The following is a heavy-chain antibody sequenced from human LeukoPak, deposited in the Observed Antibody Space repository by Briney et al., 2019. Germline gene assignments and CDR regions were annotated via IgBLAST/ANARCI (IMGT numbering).Heavy chain of an antibody. J-gene: IGHJ4*02. D-gene: IGHD1-26*01. CDR3: ARDIGVGTSKGFDY. CDR1: GGSINSDY. CDR2: IFATGAT. Sequence: SETLSLTCTVSGGSINSDYWSWVRQSAEKGLEWIGRIFATGATAYSPSLKSRVTMSVDTSNNQFSLKLSSVTAADTAVYYCARDIGVGTSKGFDYWGQGALVTVSS. V-gene: IGHV4-4*07.